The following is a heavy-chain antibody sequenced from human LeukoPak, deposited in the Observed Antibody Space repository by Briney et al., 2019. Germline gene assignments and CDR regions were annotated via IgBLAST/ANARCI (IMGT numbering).Heavy chain of an antibody. CDR3: SRRFWTGYYDS. Sequence: PGGSLRLSCAASGFTLSSAWMTWVRQAPGKGLEYVARIKSKVDGETTDYIAPVKGRFIISRDDSKNTLYLQMNSLRTEDTAVYYCSRRFWTGYYDSWGQGTLVPVSS. J-gene: IGHJ4*02. CDR2: IKSKVDGETT. V-gene: IGHV3-15*01. CDR1: GFTLSSAW. D-gene: IGHD3/OR15-3a*01.